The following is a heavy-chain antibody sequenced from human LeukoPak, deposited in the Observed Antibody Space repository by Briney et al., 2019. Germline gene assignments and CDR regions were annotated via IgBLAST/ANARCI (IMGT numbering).Heavy chain of an antibody. D-gene: IGHD4-17*01. CDR1: GYSFTTYW. CDR2: IYPGDSDT. CDR3: ARHGGYGDYGGAEYFQH. V-gene: IGHV5-51*01. Sequence: GESLKISCKVSGYSFTTYWIGWVRQMPGKGLEWMGIIYPGDSDTRYSPSFQGQVTISADKSISTAYLQWSSLKASDTAMYYCARHGGYGDYGGAEYFQHWGQGTLVTVSS. J-gene: IGHJ1*01.